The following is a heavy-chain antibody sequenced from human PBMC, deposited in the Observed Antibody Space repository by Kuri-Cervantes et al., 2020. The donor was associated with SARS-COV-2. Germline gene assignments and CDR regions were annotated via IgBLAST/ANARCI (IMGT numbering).Heavy chain of an antibody. V-gene: IGHV3-66*02. D-gene: IGHD3-10*01. Sequence: GESLKISCAASGFTFSSYWMSWVRQAPGKGLEWVSVIYRGGSTYYADSVKGRFTISRDNSKNTVYLQMDSLRAEDTAMYYCARDFMLRGVNPFDYWGQGTLVTVSS. J-gene: IGHJ4*02. CDR1: GFTFSSYW. CDR3: ARDFMLRGVNPFDY. CDR2: IYRGGST.